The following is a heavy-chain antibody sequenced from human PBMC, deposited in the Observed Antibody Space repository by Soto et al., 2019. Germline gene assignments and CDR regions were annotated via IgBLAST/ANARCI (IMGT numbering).Heavy chain of an antibody. V-gene: IGHV4-39*01. D-gene: IGHD6-13*01. J-gene: IGHJ4*02. CDR3: ARLQAAVPHY. Sequence: QLQLQESGPGLVMPSETLSLTCTVSGDSISGSPYFWGWIRQPPGKRLESIGSIFYDGDTLYPPSLRSRVTISVDTSKTQFSLKLASVPAADTATYFCARLQAAVPHYWGQGTLVTVSS. CDR1: GDSISGSPYF. CDR2: IFYDGDT.